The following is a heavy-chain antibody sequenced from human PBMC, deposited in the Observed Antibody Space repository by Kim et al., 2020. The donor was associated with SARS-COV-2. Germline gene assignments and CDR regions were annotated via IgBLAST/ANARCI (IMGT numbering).Heavy chain of an antibody. CDR2: IKQDGSEK. Sequence: GGSLRLSCAASGFTFSSYWMSWVRQAPGKGLEWVANIKQDGSEKYYVDSVKGRFTISRDNAKNSLYLQMNSLRAEDTAVYYCARGQWPPSYYFDYWGQGTLVTVSS. CDR1: GFTFSSYW. J-gene: IGHJ4*02. D-gene: IGHD6-19*01. CDR3: ARGQWPPSYYFDY. V-gene: IGHV3-7*04.